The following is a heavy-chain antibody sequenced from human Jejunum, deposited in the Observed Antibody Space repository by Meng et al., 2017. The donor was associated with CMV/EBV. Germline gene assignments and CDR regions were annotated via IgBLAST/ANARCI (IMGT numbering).Heavy chain of an antibody. CDR2: LVANGGRT. J-gene: IGHJ4*02. CDR1: GFSFSTYS. Sequence: ASGFSFSTYSMTWIRLAPGKGLEWVSSLVANGGRTHYADSVKGRFTMSRDISKNTLYLQMNSLRAEDTAVYYCAKDLKPDGAWDFDSWGQGTLVTVSS. CDR3: AKDLKPDGAWDFDS. D-gene: IGHD4-17*01. V-gene: IGHV3-23*01.